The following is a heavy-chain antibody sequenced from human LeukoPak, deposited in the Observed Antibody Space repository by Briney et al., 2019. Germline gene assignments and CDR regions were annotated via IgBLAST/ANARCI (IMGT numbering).Heavy chain of an antibody. D-gene: IGHD3-3*01. V-gene: IGHV3-73*01. CDR3: TSRYDFWSGYYYDAFDI. CDR2: IRSKANSYAT. Sequence: GGSLRLSCAAFGFTFSGSAMHWVRQASGKGLEWVGRIRSKANSYATAYAASVKGRFTISRDDSKNTAYLQMNSLKTEDTAVYYCTSRYDFWSGYYYDAFDIWGQGTMVTVSS. J-gene: IGHJ3*02. CDR1: GFTFSGSA.